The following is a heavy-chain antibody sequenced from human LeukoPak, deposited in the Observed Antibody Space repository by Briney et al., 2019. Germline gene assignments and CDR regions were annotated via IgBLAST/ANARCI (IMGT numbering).Heavy chain of an antibody. Sequence: KTGESLKISCKGSGYSFTSYWIGWVRQMPGKGLGWMGIIYPGDSDTRYSPSFQGQVTISADKSISTAYLQWSSLKASDTAMYYCARPMEMTTVTTGFDYWGQGTLVTVSS. D-gene: IGHD4-17*01. CDR3: ARPMEMTTVTTGFDY. V-gene: IGHV5-51*01. CDR1: GYSFTSYW. J-gene: IGHJ4*02. CDR2: IYPGDSDT.